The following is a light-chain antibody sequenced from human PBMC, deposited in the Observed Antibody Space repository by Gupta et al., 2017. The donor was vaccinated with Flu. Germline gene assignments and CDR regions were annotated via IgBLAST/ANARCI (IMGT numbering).Light chain of an antibody. J-gene: IGLJ3*02. V-gene: IGLV2-14*01. CDR3: NSSTTSTTWV. Sequence: QSALTQPASVSGSPGQSITISCTGTRSDIGTSNYVSWSQQHPGKAPKVLMYEVINRPSGMSNRGSGSKSGNKASLPTSGLQAEDDADDYCNSSTTSTTWVFGGGTKVTVL. CDR2: EVI. CDR1: RSDIGTSNY.